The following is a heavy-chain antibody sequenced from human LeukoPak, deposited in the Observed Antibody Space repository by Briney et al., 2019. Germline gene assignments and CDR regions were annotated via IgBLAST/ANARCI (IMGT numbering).Heavy chain of an antibody. CDR3: AKELMYSSSWSGHYYYGMDV. CDR1: GFTLSSYG. CDR2: ISYDGSNK. Sequence: GGSLRLSCAASGFTLSSYGMHWVRQAPGKGLEWVAVISYDGSNKYYADSVKGRFTISRDNSKNTLYLQMNSLRAEDTAVYYCAKELMYSSSWSGHYYYGMDVWGQGTTVTVSS. V-gene: IGHV3-30*18. D-gene: IGHD6-13*01. J-gene: IGHJ6*02.